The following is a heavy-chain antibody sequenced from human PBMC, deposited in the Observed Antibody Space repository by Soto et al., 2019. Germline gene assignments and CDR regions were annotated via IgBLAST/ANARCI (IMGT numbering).Heavy chain of an antibody. V-gene: IGHV3-33*01. J-gene: IGHJ6*02. CDR2: IWYDGSNK. CDR3: ARDPSYYYYYGMDV. CDR1: GFTFSSYG. Sequence: GGSLRLSCAASGFTFSSYGMHWVRQAPGKGLEWVAVIWYDGSNKYYADSVKGRFTISRDNSKNTLYLQMNSLRAEDTAVYYCARDPSYYYYYGMDVWGQGTTVTAP.